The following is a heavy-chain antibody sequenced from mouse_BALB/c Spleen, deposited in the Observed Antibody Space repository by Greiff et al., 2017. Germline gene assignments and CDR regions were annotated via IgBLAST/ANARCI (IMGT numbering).Heavy chain of an antibody. CDR2: INSNGGST. J-gene: IGHJ2*01. Sequence: VQLQQSGGGLVQPGGSLKLSCAASGFTFSSYGMSWVRQTPDKRLELVATINSNGGSTYYPDSVKGRFTISRDTAKNTLYLQMSSLKSEDTAMYYCARDLNWAFDYWGQGTTLTVSS. V-gene: IGHV5-6-3*01. CDR1: GFTFSSYG. CDR3: ARDLNWAFDY. D-gene: IGHD4-1*01.